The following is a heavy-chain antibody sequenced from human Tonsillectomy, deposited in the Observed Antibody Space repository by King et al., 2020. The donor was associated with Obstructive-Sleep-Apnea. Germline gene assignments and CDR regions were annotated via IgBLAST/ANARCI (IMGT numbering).Heavy chain of an antibody. CDR2: ISSSSSYR. V-gene: IGHV3-21*01. D-gene: IGHD4-17*01. Sequence: VQLVESGGGLVKPWGSLRLSCAASGFTFSSYSMNWVRQAPGKGLEWVSSISSSSSYRYYADSVKGRLTISRDNAKNSLYLQMNSLRAEDTAVYYCASGGDYLLAYWGQGALVTVSS. J-gene: IGHJ4*02. CDR1: GFTFSSYS. CDR3: ASGGDYLLAY.